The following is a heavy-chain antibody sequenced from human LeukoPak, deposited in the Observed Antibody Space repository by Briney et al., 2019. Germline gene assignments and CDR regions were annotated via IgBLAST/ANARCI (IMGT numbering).Heavy chain of an antibody. CDR1: GGSFSDYY. CDR2: INHSGST. V-gene: IGHV4-34*01. D-gene: IGHD3-16*01. Sequence: SETLSLTCAVYGGSFSDYYWSWIRQPPGKGLEWIGEINHSGSTNYNPSLKSRVTISVDTSKNQFSLKLSSVTAADTAVYYCARGAGEQSGNPYYYFDYWGQGTLVTVSS. J-gene: IGHJ4*02. CDR3: ARGAGEQSGNPYYYFDY.